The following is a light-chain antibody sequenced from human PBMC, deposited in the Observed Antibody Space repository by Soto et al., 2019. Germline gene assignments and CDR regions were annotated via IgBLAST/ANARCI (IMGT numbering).Light chain of an antibody. Sequence: EIVMTNSPSTLSVSPGERATLSCRASQSVSSNLAWYQQATGRAPRLLIYGASTRATGIPARFSGSGSGSDCTLTISSLQSADVEVYYCQQYNNWPGTFGQGTQVDI. CDR2: GAS. CDR3: QQYNNWPGT. J-gene: IGKJ1*01. V-gene: IGKV3D-15*01. CDR1: QSVSSN.